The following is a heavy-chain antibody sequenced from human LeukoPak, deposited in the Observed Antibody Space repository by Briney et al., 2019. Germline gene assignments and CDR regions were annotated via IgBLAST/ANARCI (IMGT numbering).Heavy chain of an antibody. V-gene: IGHV4-34*01. J-gene: IGHJ4*02. CDR1: GGSFSGYY. CDR3: AREVGDYGDYFDY. CDR2: INHSGST. Sequence: SETLSLTCAVYGGSFSGYYWSWIRQPPGKGLEWIGEINHSGSTNYNPSLKSRVTISVDTSKNQFSLKLSSVTAADTAVYYCAREVGDYGDYFDYWGQGTLVTVSS. D-gene: IGHD4-17*01.